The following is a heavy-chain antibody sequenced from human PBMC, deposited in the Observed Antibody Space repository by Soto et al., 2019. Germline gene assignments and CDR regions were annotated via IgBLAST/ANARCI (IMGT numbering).Heavy chain of an antibody. CDR2: IYATGTT. J-gene: IGHJ5*02. V-gene: IGHV4-4*07. CDR1: GASISGFY. CDR3: VRDGTKILRDWSDP. Sequence: PSETLSLTCTVSGASISGFYWSWIRKSAGKGLEWIGRIYATGTTDYNPSLKSRVMMSVDTSKKQFSLKLRSVTAADTAVYYCVRDGTKILRDWSDPGGQGISVTVSS. D-gene: IGHD1-1*01.